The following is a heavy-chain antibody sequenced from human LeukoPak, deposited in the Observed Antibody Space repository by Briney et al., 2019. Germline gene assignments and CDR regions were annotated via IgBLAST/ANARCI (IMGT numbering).Heavy chain of an antibody. CDR2: IYYSGST. J-gene: IGHJ4*02. V-gene: IGHV4-39*01. CDR1: GGSISSHYY. Sequence: ASETLSLTCTVSGGSISSHYYWIWIRQPPGKGLEWIGSIYYSGSTYYNLSLKSRVTISVDTSKNQFSLKLNSLTAAETAVYYCARQYGSGSSYTPVVDLWGQGTLVTVSS. D-gene: IGHD3-10*01. CDR3: ARQYGSGSSYTPVVDL.